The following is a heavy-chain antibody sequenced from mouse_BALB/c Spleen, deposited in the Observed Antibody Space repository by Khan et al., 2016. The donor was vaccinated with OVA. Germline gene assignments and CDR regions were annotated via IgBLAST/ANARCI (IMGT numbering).Heavy chain of an antibody. CDR1: GFTFSSYA. CDR3: ARHNFGPFAY. CDR2: INSDGTYT. J-gene: IGHJ3*01. V-gene: IGHV5-9-3*01. Sequence: EVELVESGGGLVKPGGSLKLSCAASGFTFSSYAMSWVRQTPEKRLEWVATINSDGTYTYYPDSVKGRSTISRDNAKNTLYLQMSSLRSEDTAMYYCARHNFGPFAYWGQGTLVTVSA. D-gene: IGHD1-3*01.